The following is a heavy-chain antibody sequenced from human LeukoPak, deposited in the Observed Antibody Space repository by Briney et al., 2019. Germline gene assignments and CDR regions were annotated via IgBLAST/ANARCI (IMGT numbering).Heavy chain of an antibody. CDR2: MSGSDAGT. CDR1: GFTFNSYA. V-gene: IGHV3-23*01. J-gene: IGHJ3*02. Sequence: PGGSLRLSCIASGFTFNSYAMSWVRQAPGKGLEWVSAMSGSDAGTYYADSVKGRFTISRDNSKNTLYLQMNSLRAEDMAVYYCAKDPTYCSSTSCPRGGAFDIWGQGTMVTVSS. CDR3: AKDPTYCSSTSCPRGGAFDI. D-gene: IGHD2-2*01.